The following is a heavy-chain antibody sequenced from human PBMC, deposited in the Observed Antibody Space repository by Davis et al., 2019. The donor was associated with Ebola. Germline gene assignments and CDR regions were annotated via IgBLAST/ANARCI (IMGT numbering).Heavy chain of an antibody. CDR3: ARARITMVQGVKGRHNYYYYGMDV. Sequence: GESLKISCAASGFTFSSYSMNWVRQAPGKGLEWVSSISSSSSYINYADSVKGRFTISRDNAKNSLYLQMNSLRAEDTAVYYCARARITMVQGVKGRHNYYYYGMDVWGQGTTVTVSS. CDR2: ISSSSSYI. CDR1: GFTFSSYS. V-gene: IGHV3-21*01. J-gene: IGHJ6*02. D-gene: IGHD3-10*01.